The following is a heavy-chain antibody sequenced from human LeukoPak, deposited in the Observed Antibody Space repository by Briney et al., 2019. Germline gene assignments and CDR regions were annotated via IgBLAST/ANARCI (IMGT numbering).Heavy chain of an antibody. CDR3: ASFTTAVAATLDAFDI. CDR1: GYSISSGYY. J-gene: IGHJ3*02. V-gene: IGHV4-38-2*01. CDR2: IYHSGST. D-gene: IGHD6-19*01. Sequence: PSETLSLTCAVSGYSISSGYYWGWIRQPPGKGLEWIGSIYHSGSTYYNPSLKSRVTISVDTSKNQFSLKLSSVTAADTAVYYCASFTTAVAATLDAFDIWGQGTMVTVSS.